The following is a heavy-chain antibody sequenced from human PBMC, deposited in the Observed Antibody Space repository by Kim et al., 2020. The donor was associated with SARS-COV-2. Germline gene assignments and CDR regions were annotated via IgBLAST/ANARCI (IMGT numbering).Heavy chain of an antibody. CDR3: ARDFTLVRGPGGF. CDR2: INPSSGDT. J-gene: IGHJ4*02. D-gene: IGHD3-10*01. Sequence: ASVKVSCRASGYTFTDYFMQWVRQAPGQGLEWMGVINPSSGDTTYAQRFQGRVTMTRDTSTSTVYMELSSLRSDDTAKYYCARDFTLVRGPGGFWGQATLVTVSS. CDR1: GYTFTDYF. V-gene: IGHV1-46*01.